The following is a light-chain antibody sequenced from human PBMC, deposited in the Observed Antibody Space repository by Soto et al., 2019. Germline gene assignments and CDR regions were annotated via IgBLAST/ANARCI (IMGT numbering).Light chain of an antibody. J-gene: IGKJ1*01. V-gene: IGKV3-20*01. CDR2: GIS. CDR3: EQYGSSPRT. CDR1: QSVTSNY. Sequence: IVLTQSPGTLSLSPGERATLFCRASQSVTSNYFAWYQQKPGQAPRLLIYGISDRATGIPDRFSGSGSETDFTLTISRLEPEDFAVYYCEQYGSSPRTFGQGTKVEIK.